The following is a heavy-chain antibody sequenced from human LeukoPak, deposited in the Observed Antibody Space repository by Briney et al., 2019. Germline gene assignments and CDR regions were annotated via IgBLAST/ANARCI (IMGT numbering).Heavy chain of an antibody. D-gene: IGHD5-12*01. CDR2: IYLGDSTT. CDR1: GYSFTTFW. V-gene: IGHV5-51*01. Sequence: GESLKISCQGSGYSFTTFWIGWVRQMPGKGLEWMGIIYLGDSTTRYSPSYQGQVTISADKSISTAYLQWSSLKASDTAMYYCARQGSSGYDSSPFAYWGQGTLVTVSS. CDR3: ARQGSSGYDSSPFAY. J-gene: IGHJ4*02.